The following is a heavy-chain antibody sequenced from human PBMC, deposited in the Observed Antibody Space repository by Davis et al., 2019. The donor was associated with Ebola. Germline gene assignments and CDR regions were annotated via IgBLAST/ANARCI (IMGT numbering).Heavy chain of an antibody. Sequence: GESLKISCAASGFTFSSYAMSWVRQAPGKGLEWVLGISNSGDYRYYADSVKGRFTISRDNSKNTLYLQMNSLRAEDTAVYYCARDLGMIVAYYFDYWGQGTLVTVSS. CDR1: GFTFSSYA. V-gene: IGHV3-23*01. D-gene: IGHD3-22*01. CDR2: ISNSGDYR. J-gene: IGHJ4*02. CDR3: ARDLGMIVAYYFDY.